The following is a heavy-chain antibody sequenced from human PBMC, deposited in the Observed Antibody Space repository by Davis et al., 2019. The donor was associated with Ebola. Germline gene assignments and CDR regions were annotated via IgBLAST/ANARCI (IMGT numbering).Heavy chain of an antibody. V-gene: IGHV3-7*03. Sequence: GGSLRLSCAASGFTFSTYWMTWVRQAPGKGLEWVANIKEDGSEKYFVDSVRGRFTISRDNAKNSLYLQMNRLRAEDTAVYYCARDWDMDVWGQGTTVIVSS. CDR2: IKEDGSEK. J-gene: IGHJ6*02. CDR1: GFTFSTYW. CDR3: ARDWDMDV. D-gene: IGHD1-26*01.